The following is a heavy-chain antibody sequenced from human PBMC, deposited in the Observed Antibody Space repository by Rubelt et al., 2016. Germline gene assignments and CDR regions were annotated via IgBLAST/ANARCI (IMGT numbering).Heavy chain of an antibody. D-gene: IGHD4-11*01. J-gene: IGHJ2*01. CDR1: GLTFSIYA. CDR3: AKVLCSNYCWYFDL. Sequence: GGSLRLSCAASGLTFSIYAMNWVRQAPGKGLEWVSVVSGSGGITYYADSVKGRCTISRDNSKNTLYLQMNNLRAEDTAVYFCAKVLCSNYCWYFDLWGRGTLVTVSS. V-gene: IGHV3-23*01. CDR2: VSGSGGIT.